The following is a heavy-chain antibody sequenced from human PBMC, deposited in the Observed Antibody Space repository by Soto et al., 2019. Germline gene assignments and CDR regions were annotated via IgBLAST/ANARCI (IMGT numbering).Heavy chain of an antibody. CDR1: GGSINNYY. CDR3: ARDGRDGFNRLYYFDY. Sequence: PSETLSLTCTVSGGSINNYYWSWIRQPPGKGLEWIGSIYYSGTTNYNPSLKSRPTISVDTSKNQFSLKLSSVTAADTAVYYCARDGRDGFNRLYYFDYWGQGTLVTVSS. V-gene: IGHV4-59*01. D-gene: IGHD3-16*01. CDR2: IYYSGTT. J-gene: IGHJ4*02.